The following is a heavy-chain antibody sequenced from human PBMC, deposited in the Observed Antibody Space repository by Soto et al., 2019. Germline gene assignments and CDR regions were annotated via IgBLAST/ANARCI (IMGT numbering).Heavy chain of an antibody. CDR2: IYHSGST. D-gene: IGHD2-15*01. CDR3: ARGEVVALGY. CDR1: GGSISSGGYY. J-gene: IGHJ4*02. Sequence: SETLSLTCTVSGGSISSGGYYWSWIRQHPGKGLEWIGYIYHSGSTYYNPSLKSRVTISVDRSKNQFSLKLSSVTAADTAMYYCARGEVVALGYWGQGTLVTVSS. V-gene: IGHV4-30-2*01.